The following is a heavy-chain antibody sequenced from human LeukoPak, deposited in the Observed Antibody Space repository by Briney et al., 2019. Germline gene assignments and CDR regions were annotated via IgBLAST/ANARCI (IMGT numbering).Heavy chain of an antibody. CDR3: AKDPYDFWSGYFRRWFDP. Sequence: PGGSLRLSCAASGFTFSSYAMSWVRQAPGKGLEWVSAISGSGGSTYYADSVKGRFTISRDNSKNTLYLQMNSLRAEDTAVYYCAKDPYDFWSGYFRRWFDPWGQGTLVTVSS. V-gene: IGHV3-23*01. J-gene: IGHJ5*02. CDR2: ISGSGGST. CDR1: GFTFSSYA. D-gene: IGHD3-3*01.